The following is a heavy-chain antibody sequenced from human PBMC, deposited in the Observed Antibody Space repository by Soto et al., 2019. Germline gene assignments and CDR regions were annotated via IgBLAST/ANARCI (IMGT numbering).Heavy chain of an antibody. D-gene: IGHD6-6*01. V-gene: IGHV3-23*01. Sequence: GGSLRLSCAASGFTFSSYAMSWVRQAPGKGLEWVSAISGSGGSTYYADSVKGRFTISRDNSKNTLYLQMNSLRAEDTAVDYCAKGRAAARPGLARLSVLYYYYMDVWGKGTTVTVSS. CDR1: GFTFSSYA. CDR3: AKGRAAARPGLARLSVLYYYYMDV. J-gene: IGHJ6*03. CDR2: ISGSGGST.